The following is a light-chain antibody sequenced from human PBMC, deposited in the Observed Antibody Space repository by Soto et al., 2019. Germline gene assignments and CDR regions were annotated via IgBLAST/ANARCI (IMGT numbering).Light chain of an antibody. J-gene: IGKJ1*01. CDR2: NAS. V-gene: IGKV1-5*01. CDR1: QSISFY. CDR3: QQYNSWPVT. Sequence: DIQMTQSPSTLSASVGDRVIITCRASQSISFYLAWYQQKPGKAPKVLIWNASTLQRGVPSRFSGSGSGTEFTLTIGSLQSEDFAVYYCQQYNSWPVTFGQGTKVDI.